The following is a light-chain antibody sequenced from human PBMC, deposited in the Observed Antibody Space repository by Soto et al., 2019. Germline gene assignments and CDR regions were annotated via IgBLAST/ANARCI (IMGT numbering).Light chain of an antibody. V-gene: IGKV3-11*01. CDR2: DAS. CDR3: HQRYNWPRVT. Sequence: VVLTQSPATLSLSPGARATLSCRTSLSVSVYLDWYQQKPGQAPRLLISDASNRATGIPARFSGSGSGTDFTLTITSLEPEDLAVYFCHQRYNWPRVTVGQGTRLEIK. CDR1: LSVSVY. J-gene: IGKJ5*01.